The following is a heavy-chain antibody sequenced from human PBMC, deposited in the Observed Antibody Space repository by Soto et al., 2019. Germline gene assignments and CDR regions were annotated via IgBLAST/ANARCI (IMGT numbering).Heavy chain of an antibody. V-gene: IGHV5-51*01. CDR2: IDPSDSDT. J-gene: IGHJ6*02. CDR3: ARLGCSGGSCYPNHYYYGMDV. Sequence: GESLKISCKGSGYSFTSYWISWVRQMPGKGLEWMGRIDPSDSDTRYSPSFQGQVTISADKSISTAYLQWSSLKASDTAMYYCARLGCSGGSCYPNHYYYGMDVWGQGTTVTVSS. CDR1: GYSFTSYW. D-gene: IGHD2-15*01.